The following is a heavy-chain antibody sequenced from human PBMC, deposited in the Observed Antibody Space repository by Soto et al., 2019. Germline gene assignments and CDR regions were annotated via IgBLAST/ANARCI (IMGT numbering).Heavy chain of an antibody. CDR3: AREWELPNYYGMDV. D-gene: IGHD1-26*01. V-gene: IGHV3-53*01. CDR1: GFTVSSNY. CDR2: IYSGGST. J-gene: IGHJ6*02. Sequence: EVQLVESGGGLIQPGGSLRLSCAASGFTVSSNYMSWVRQAPGKGLEWVSVIYSGGSTYYADSVKGRFTISRDNSKNTVHLQMNSLIAEDTAVYYCAREWELPNYYGMDVWGQGTTVTVSS.